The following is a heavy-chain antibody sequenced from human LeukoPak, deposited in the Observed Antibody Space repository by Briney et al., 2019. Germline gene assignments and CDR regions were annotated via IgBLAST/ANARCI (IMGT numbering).Heavy chain of an antibody. Sequence: EGSLRLSCAASGFTFSDYYMSWIRRAPGKGLEWVSYICSSSSYTNYADSVKGGFTISRDNAKNSLYLQMNSLRAEDTAVYYCERVYDSSGYSAFDYWGQGTLVTVS. CDR1: GFTFSDYY. D-gene: IGHD3-22*01. J-gene: IGHJ4*02. CDR2: ICSSSSYT. CDR3: ERVYDSSGYSAFDY. V-gene: IGHV3-11*06.